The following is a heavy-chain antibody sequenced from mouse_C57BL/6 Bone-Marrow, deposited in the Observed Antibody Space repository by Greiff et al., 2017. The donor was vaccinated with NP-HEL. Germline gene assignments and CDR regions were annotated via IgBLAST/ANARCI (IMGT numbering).Heavy chain of an antibody. Sequence: EVMLVESGGGLVQPGGSLKLSCAASGFTFSDYYMYWVRQTPEKRLEWVAYISNGGGSTYYPDTVKGRFTISRDNAKNTLYLQMSRLKPEDTAMYYCARHGYFWYFDVWGTGTTVTVSS. CDR2: ISNGGGST. D-gene: IGHD2-3*01. CDR1: GFTFSDYY. V-gene: IGHV5-12*01. J-gene: IGHJ1*03. CDR3: ARHGYFWYFDV.